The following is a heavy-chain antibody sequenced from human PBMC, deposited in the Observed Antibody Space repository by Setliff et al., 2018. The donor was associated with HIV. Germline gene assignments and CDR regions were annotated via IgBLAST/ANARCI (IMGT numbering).Heavy chain of an antibody. CDR2: INPSGGST. Sequence: GASVKVSCKASGYTFTSYYMHWVRQAPGQGLEWMGLINPSGGSTSYAQKFQGRVTMTRDTSTSTVYMELSSLRSEDTAVYYCARDRQVVVVAATGYYYYYMDVWGKGTTVTVSS. J-gene: IGHJ6*03. V-gene: IGHV1-46*01. D-gene: IGHD2-15*01. CDR1: GYTFTSYY. CDR3: ARDRQVVVVAATGYYYYYMDV.